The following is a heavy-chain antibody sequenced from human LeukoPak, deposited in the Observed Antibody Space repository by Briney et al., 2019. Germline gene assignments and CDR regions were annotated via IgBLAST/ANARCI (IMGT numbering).Heavy chain of an antibody. Sequence: PGGSPRLSCAASGFTFSSYAMSWVRQAPGKGLEWVSAISGSGSTYYADSVKGRFTISRDNSKNTLYLQMNSLRAEDTAVYYCAKGPYYGSGSSYYYYGLDVWGQGTTVTVSS. J-gene: IGHJ6*02. CDR2: ISGSGST. D-gene: IGHD3-10*01. CDR3: AKGPYYGSGSSYYYYGLDV. CDR1: GFTFSSYA. V-gene: IGHV3-23*01.